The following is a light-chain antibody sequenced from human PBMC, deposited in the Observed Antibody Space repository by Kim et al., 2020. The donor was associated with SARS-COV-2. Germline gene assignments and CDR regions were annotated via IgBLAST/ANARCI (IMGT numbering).Light chain of an antibody. Sequence: SYELTQPPSVSVAPGKTARITCGGNNIGSKSVHWYQQKPGQAPVLVIYYDSDRPSGIPERFSGSNSGNTATLTISRVEAGDEADDYCQVWDSSSDHPRVFGGGTQLTVL. V-gene: IGLV3-21*04. J-gene: IGLJ2*01. CDR1: NIGSKS. CDR2: YDS. CDR3: QVWDSSSDHPRV.